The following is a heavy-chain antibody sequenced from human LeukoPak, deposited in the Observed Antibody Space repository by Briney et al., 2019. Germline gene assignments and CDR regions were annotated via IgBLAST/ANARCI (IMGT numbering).Heavy chain of an antibody. J-gene: IGHJ6*02. CDR2: MNPNSGNT. CDR1: EHTFSNYD. V-gene: IGHV1-8*01. Sequence: GASVKVSCKASEHTFSNYDINWVRQAAGQGLEWVGWMNPNSGNTGYAQKFQGRVTMTRNTSIRTAYMELSSLTSEDTAVYYCARATGSGSPRGVSYYYYGMDVWGQGTMVTVSS. CDR3: ARATGSGSPRGVSYYYYGMDV. D-gene: IGHD3-10*01.